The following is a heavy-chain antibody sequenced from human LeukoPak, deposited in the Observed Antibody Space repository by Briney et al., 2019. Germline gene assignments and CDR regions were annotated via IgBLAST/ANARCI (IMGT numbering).Heavy chain of an antibody. CDR2: IYSGGST. V-gene: IGHV3-53*01. CDR1: GFTVSSNY. D-gene: IGHD5-18*01. CDR3: ARGEGYSYAPEYFDY. Sequence: GGSLRLSCAASGFTVSSNYMSWVRQAPGKGLEWVSVIYSGGSTYYPDTVKGRFTISRDNSKNTLYLQMNILRAEDTAVYYCARGEGYSYAPEYFDYWGQGTLVTVSA. J-gene: IGHJ4*02.